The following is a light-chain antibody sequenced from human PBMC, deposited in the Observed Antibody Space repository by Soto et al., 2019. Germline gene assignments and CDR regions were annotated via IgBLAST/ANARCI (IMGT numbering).Light chain of an antibody. J-gene: IGLJ6*01. Sequence: VLTQPPSVSGAPGRRVIISCTGNNSNLGAGYDVHWYQQLPGAAPKLVIFGNRNRPSGVPERFSGSKSGTSASLAITGLQAEDEADYYCQAYDYSLTAFVFGGGTKVTVL. V-gene: IGLV1-40*01. CDR2: GNR. CDR3: QAYDYSLTAFV. CDR1: NSNLGAGYD.